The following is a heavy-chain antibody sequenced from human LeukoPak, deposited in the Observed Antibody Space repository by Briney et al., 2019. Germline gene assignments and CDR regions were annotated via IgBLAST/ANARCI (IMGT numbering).Heavy chain of an antibody. V-gene: IGHV5-51*01. CDR1: GYSFSSYW. Sequence: GESLKISCKGSGYSFSSYWIAWVRQMPGKGLEWMGIIYPGDSDTRYSPSFQGQVTISADKSTSTAYVQWSSLKASDTAMYYCARRMAAASVTHFDYWGQGTLVTVSS. D-gene: IGHD6-13*01. CDR2: IYPGDSDT. J-gene: IGHJ4*02. CDR3: ARRMAAASVTHFDY.